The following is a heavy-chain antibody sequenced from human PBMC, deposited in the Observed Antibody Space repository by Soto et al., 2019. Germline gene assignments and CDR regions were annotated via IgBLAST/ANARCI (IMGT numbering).Heavy chain of an antibody. CDR2: IIPIFGTA. D-gene: IGHD1-26*01. J-gene: IGHJ4*02. Sequence: QVQLVQSGAEVKKPGSSVKVSCKASGGTFSSYSINWVRQALGQGLEWMGEIIPIFGTANYAQKFQDRVTITADESTSTAYMELSSLRSEDTAVYYCARDGGRHSGGIDYWGQGTLVTVSS. CDR1: GGTFSSYS. CDR3: ARDGGRHSGGIDY. V-gene: IGHV1-69*01.